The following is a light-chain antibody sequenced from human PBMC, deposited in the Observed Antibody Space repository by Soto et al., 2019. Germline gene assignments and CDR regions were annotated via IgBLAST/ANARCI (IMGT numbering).Light chain of an antibody. CDR2: GNS. CDR1: SSNIGAGYD. J-gene: IGLJ2*01. V-gene: IGLV1-40*01. Sequence: QSALTQPPSVSGAPGQRVTISCTVSSSNIGAGYDVHWYQQLPGPAPKLLIYGNSNRPSGVPDRFSGSKSGTSASLAITGLQAEDEADYYCQSYDSSLSAVVFGGGTKLTVL. CDR3: QSYDSSLSAVV.